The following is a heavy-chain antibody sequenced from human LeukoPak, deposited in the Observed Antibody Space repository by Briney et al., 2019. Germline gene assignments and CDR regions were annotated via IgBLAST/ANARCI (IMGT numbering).Heavy chain of an antibody. V-gene: IGHV1-2*02. CDR3: AKAVAGTPNDAFDI. Sequence: ASVKVSCKASGYTFTGYYMHWVRQAPGQGLEWMDWIDPNTGGTNFAQKFQGRVTMTRDTSITTAYMELSRLRLDDTAVYYCAKAVAGTPNDAFDIWGQGTMVTVSS. CDR2: IDPNTGGT. J-gene: IGHJ3*02. D-gene: IGHD6-19*01. CDR1: GYTFTGYY.